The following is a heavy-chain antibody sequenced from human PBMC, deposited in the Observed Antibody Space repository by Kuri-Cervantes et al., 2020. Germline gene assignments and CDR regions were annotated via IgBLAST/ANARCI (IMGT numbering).Heavy chain of an antibody. CDR1: GFTFSSYS. CDR3: ESMYSSSFRFYHYYMDV. CDR2: ISSSSSYI. J-gene: IGHJ6*03. V-gene: IGHV3-21*01. Sequence: GESLKISCAASGFTFSSYSMNWVRQAPGKGLEWVSSISSSSSYIYYADSVKGLFTFSRDNAKNSLYLQMNSLRAEDTAVYYCESMYSSSFRFYHYYMDVWGKGTTVTVSS. D-gene: IGHD6-6*01.